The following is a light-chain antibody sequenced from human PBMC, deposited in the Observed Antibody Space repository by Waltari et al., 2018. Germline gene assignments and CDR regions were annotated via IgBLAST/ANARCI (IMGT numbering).Light chain of an antibody. V-gene: IGKV4-1*01. J-gene: IGKJ1*01. CDR3: HQYYNLPQT. CDR2: WAS. CDR1: QTLLYRSTNKNY. Sequence: DLVMTQSPDSLAVSLGERATINCKSNQTLLYRSTNKNYLAWYQQKPGQPPKLLIYWASTRESGVPDRFSGTGSGTDFALTISGLQAEDVAVYYCHQYYNLPQTFGQGTKVEV.